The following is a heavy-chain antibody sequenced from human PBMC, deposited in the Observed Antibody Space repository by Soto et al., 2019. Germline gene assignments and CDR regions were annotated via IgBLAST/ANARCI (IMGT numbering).Heavy chain of an antibody. D-gene: IGHD4-4*01. V-gene: IGHV4-30-2*01. Sequence: TRAVSGGSISSGGYSWNWIRQPPGKGLEWIGYIYHSGSTYYNPSLKSRVTISVDRSKNQFSLKLSSVTAADTAVYYCARDTGYYYYGMDVWGQGTTVTVSS. CDR1: GGSISSGGYS. CDR2: IYHSGST. J-gene: IGHJ6*02. CDR3: ARDTGYYYYGMDV.